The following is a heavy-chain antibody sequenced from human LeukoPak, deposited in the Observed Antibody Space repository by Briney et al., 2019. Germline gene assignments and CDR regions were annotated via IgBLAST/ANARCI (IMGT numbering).Heavy chain of an antibody. CDR3: VRDFSCGGGTCSDCFGP. J-gene: IGHJ5*02. V-gene: IGHV1-18*01. CDR1: GYTFTNYG. D-gene: IGHD2-15*01. CDR2: IGAYSGHT. Sequence: ASVKVSCKASGYTFTNYGISWVRQAPGQGLEWMGWIGAYSGHTTYAQNIQGRLTMTTDTSTSTAYMDLRSLRSDDTAVYYCVRDFSCGGGTCSDCFGPWGQGTLVTVSS.